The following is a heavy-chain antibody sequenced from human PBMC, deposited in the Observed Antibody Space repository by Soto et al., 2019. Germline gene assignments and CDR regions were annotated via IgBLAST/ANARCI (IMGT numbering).Heavy chain of an antibody. Sequence: QVQLVESGGGVVQPGRSLRLSCAASGFTFSSYAMHWVRLAPGKGLEWVAVISYDGSNKYYADSVKGRFTISRDNSKNTLYLQMNSLRAEDTAVYYCAREEGDSSSWYFDYWGQGTLVTVSS. CDR2: ISYDGSNK. D-gene: IGHD6-13*01. CDR1: GFTFSSYA. CDR3: AREEGDSSSWYFDY. V-gene: IGHV3-30-3*01. J-gene: IGHJ4*02.